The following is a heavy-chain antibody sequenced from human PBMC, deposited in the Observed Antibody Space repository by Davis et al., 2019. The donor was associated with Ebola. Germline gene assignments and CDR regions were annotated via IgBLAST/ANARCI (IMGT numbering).Heavy chain of an antibody. CDR1: GYTFTSYY. CDR3: ARVPTMIVVATDWGMDV. D-gene: IGHD3-22*01. CDR2: INPSGGST. V-gene: IGHV1-46*01. J-gene: IGHJ6*02. Sequence: ASVKVSCKASGYTFTSYYMHWVRQAPGQGLEWMGIINPSGGSTSYAQKFQGRVTMTRDTSTSTVYMELSSLRSEDTAVYYCARVPTMIVVATDWGMDVWGQGTTVTVSS.